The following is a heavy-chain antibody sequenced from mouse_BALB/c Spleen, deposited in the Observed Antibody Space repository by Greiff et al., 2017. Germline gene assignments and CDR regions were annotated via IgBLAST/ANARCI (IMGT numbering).Heavy chain of an antibody. Sequence: QVQLQQSGAELVRPGTSVKVSCKASGYAFTNYLIEWVKQRPGQGLEWIGVINPGSGGTNYNEKFKGKATLTADKSSSTAYMQLSSLTSDDSAVYFCARITTHYYAMDYWGQGTSVTVSS. CDR2: INPGSGGT. CDR1: GYAFTNYL. J-gene: IGHJ4*01. CDR3: ARITTHYYAMDY. D-gene: IGHD1-1*01. V-gene: IGHV1-54*03.